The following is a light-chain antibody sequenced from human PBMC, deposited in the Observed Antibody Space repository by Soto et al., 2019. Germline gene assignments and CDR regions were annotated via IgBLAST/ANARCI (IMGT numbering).Light chain of an antibody. Sequence: DIVMTQSPDSLAVSLGERATINCKSSQSVLYSSNNKNYLAWYQQKPGQPPKLLIYWASTRESGVPDRFSGSGSATDFTLTISSLQAEDVAVYHCQQYYSTPSPTFGGGTKVEIK. J-gene: IGKJ4*01. CDR3: QQYYSTPSPT. CDR2: WAS. V-gene: IGKV4-1*01. CDR1: QSVLYSSNNKNY.